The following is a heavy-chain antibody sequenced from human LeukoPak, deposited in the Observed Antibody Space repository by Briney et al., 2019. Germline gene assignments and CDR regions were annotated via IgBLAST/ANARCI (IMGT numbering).Heavy chain of an antibody. V-gene: IGHV1-69*04. CDR3: ARGSADIYYFDY. Sequence: GASVKVSCKASGGTFSSYAISWVRQAPGQGLEWMGRIIPILGIANYAQKFQGRVTITADKSTSTAYMELSSLRSEDTAVYYCARGSADIYYFDYWGQGTLVTVSS. CDR1: GGTFSSYA. D-gene: IGHD3-10*01. J-gene: IGHJ4*02. CDR2: IIPILGIA.